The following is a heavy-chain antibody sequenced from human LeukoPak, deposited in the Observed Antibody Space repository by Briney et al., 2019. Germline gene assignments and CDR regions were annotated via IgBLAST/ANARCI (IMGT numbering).Heavy chain of an antibody. CDR1: GYTFTTYY. CDR3: ARAVFYPDYYYGMDV. V-gene: IGHV1-46*01. D-gene: IGHD1-14*01. Sequence: ASVKVSCKASGYTFTTYYMHWVRQAPGQGLEWMGIINPSSGSTSYAQKFQGRVTMTRDTSTSTVYMELSSLRSDDTAVYYCARAVFYPDYYYGMDVWGQGTTVTVSS. J-gene: IGHJ6*02. CDR2: INPSSGST.